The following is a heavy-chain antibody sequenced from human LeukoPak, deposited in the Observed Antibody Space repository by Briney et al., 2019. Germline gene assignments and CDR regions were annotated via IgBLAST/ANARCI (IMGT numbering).Heavy chain of an antibody. V-gene: IGHV4-31*03. CDR3: ATSYYGSGSYQPVWFDP. J-gene: IGHJ5*02. Sequence: SQTLSLTCTVSGVSISSGGHYWSWVRQHPETGLEWIGCIYYSGTSYYNPSLVSRTTISLDTSKNQFSLKLNSVTAADTAVYYCATSYYGSGSYQPVWFDPWGQGTLVTVSS. CDR1: GVSISSGGHY. D-gene: IGHD3-10*01. CDR2: IYYSGTS.